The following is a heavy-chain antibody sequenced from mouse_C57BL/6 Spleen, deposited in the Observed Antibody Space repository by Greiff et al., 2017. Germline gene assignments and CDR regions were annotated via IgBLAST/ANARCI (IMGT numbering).Heavy chain of an antibody. V-gene: IGHV7-1*01. CDR3: ARDQLGRRAMDY. D-gene: IGHD4-1*02. J-gene: IGHJ4*01. CDR2: SRNKANDYTT. CDR1: GFTFSDFY. Sequence: EVQRVESGGGLVQSGRSLRLSCATSGFTFSDFYMEWVRQAPGKGLEWIAASRNKANDYTTEYSASVKGRFIVSRDTSQSILYLQMNALRAEDTAIYYCARDQLGRRAMDYWGQGTSVTVSS.